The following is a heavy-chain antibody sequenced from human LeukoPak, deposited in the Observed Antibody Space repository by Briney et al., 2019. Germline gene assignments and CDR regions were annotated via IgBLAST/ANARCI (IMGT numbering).Heavy chain of an antibody. CDR1: GFTFGDYA. J-gene: IGHJ4*02. Sequence: GGSLRLSCTASGFTFGDYAMSWVRQAPGKGLEWVSAISGSGGSTHYADSVKGRFTISRDNSKNTLYLQMNSLRAEDTAVYYCAKEEWLLLMYDYWGQGTLVTVSS. D-gene: IGHD3-22*01. V-gene: IGHV3-23*01. CDR2: ISGSGGST. CDR3: AKEEWLLLMYDY.